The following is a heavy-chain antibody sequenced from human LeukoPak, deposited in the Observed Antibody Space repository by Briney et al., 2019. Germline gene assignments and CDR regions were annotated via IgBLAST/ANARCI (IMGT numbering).Heavy chain of an antibody. J-gene: IGHJ4*02. V-gene: IGHV3-74*01. CDR3: VKDRCSSTSCYDGETSYFDY. D-gene: IGHD2-2*01. CDR1: EFTFNNYW. Sequence: PGGSLRLSCAASEFTFNNYWMHWVRQAPGKGLVWVSRINSDGSHTYYADSVKGRFTISRDNSKNTLYLQMSSLRAEDTAVYYCVKDRCSSTSCYDGETSYFDYWGQGTLVTVSS. CDR2: INSDGSHT.